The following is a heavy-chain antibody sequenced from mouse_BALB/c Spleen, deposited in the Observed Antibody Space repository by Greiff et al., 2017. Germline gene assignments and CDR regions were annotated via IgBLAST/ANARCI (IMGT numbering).Heavy chain of an antibody. CDR3: ARVNWEGGYFDY. CDR1: GDSITSGY. V-gene: IGHV3-8*02. Sequence: EVKVVESGPSLVKPSQTLSLTCSVTGDSITSGYWNWIRKFPGNKLEYMGYISYSGSTYYNPSLKSRISITRDTSKNQYYLQLNSVTTEDTATYYCARVNWEGGYFDYWGQGTTLTVSS. D-gene: IGHD4-1*01. J-gene: IGHJ2*01. CDR2: ISYSGST.